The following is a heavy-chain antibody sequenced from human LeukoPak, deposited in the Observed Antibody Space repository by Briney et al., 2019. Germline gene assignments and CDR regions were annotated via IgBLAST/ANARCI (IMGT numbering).Heavy chain of an antibody. D-gene: IGHD6-19*01. CDR3: IRSMSGRYGFFDY. CDR1: EFTISNYW. Sequence: PGGSLRLSCAASEFTISNYWMHWVRQAPGKGLVWVSRISIDGSTTNYADSVRGRFTISRDNAKNTVHLQMNSLRAEDTAVYYCIRSMSGRYGFFDYSGQPRLPTVSS. J-gene: IGHJ4*02. V-gene: IGHV3-74*01. CDR2: ISIDGSTT.